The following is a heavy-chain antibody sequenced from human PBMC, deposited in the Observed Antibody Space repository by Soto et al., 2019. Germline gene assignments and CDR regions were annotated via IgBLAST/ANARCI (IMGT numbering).Heavy chain of an antibody. D-gene: IGHD3-22*01. CDR2: INPNSGGT. V-gene: IGHV1-2*02. CDR3: AKDYSDSSGYYYGY. CDR1: GYTFTGYY. J-gene: IGHJ4*02. Sequence: ASVKVSCKASGYTFTGYYMHWVRQAPGQGLEWMGWINPNSGGTNYAQKFQGRVTMTRDTSISTAYMELSRLRSDDTAVYYCAKDYSDSSGYYYGYWGQGTLVTVSS.